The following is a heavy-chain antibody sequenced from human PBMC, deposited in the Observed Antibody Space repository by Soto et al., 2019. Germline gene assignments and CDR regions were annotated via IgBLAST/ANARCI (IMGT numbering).Heavy chain of an antibody. J-gene: IGHJ6*04. Sequence: GGSLRLSCAASGFTFSSYDMHWVRQATGKGLEWVSAIGTAGDTYYPGSVKGRFTISRENAKNSLYLQMNSLRAGDTAVYYCARGPGGRYFDWLLFMDGWGKGTTDTVSS. D-gene: IGHD3-9*01. V-gene: IGHV3-13*01. CDR2: IGTAGDT. CDR1: GFTFSSYD. CDR3: ARGPGGRYFDWLLFMDG.